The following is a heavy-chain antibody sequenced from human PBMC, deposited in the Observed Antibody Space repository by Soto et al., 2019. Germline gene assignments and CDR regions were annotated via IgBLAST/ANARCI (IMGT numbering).Heavy chain of an antibody. Sequence: PSETLSLTCTVSGGSISSSSYSWGWIRQSPGKGLEWIGSIYSSGSTYYNPSLKSRVTISVDTSKHQFYLKLSSVTAADTAVYYCARKVSTWLNSPKYYLDYWGQGTLVTVSS. CDR2: IYSSGST. CDR1: GGSISSSSYS. J-gene: IGHJ4*02. D-gene: IGHD2-2*01. V-gene: IGHV4-39*01. CDR3: ARKVSTWLNSPKYYLDY.